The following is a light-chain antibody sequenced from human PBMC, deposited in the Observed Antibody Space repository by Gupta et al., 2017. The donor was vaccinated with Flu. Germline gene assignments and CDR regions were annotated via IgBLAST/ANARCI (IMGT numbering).Light chain of an antibody. V-gene: IGLV1-51*01. CDR1: SSSLGKNY. J-gene: IGLJ1*01. Sequence: SSSLGKNYVSWYQYLPGTAPKLLIYDNYKRPSEIPDRFSGSKSGTSATLAISGVHTGDEADYYCGAWDSSLSPLYVFGTGTTLSVL. CDR2: DNY. CDR3: GAWDSSLSPLYV.